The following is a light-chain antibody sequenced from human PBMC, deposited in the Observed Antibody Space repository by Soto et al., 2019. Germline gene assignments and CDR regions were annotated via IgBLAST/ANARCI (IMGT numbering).Light chain of an antibody. V-gene: IGLV2-8*01. J-gene: IGLJ1*01. CDR3: NSYVGSNNYV. Sequence: QSALTQPPSASGSPGQSVTISCTGTSGDITDNKYVSWFQQHPGKAPKLLIYEINKRPSGVPHRFSGSKSGNTASLAVSGLQADDEADYYCNSYVGSNNYVFGTGTKLTVL. CDR1: SGDITDNKY. CDR2: EIN.